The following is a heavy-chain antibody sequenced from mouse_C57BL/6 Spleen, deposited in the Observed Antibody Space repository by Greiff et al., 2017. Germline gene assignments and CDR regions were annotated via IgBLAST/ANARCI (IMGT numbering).Heavy chain of an antibody. CDR2: ISYDGSN. Sequence: EVQLQESGPGLVKPSQSLSLTCSVTGYSITSGYYWNWIRQFPGNKLEWMGYISYDGSNNYNPSLKNRISITRDTSKNQFFLKLNSVTTEDTATYYCARGGGYYGDYWGQGTTLTVSS. CDR1: GYSITSGYY. D-gene: IGHD1-1*01. V-gene: IGHV3-6*01. CDR3: ARGGGYYGDY. J-gene: IGHJ2*01.